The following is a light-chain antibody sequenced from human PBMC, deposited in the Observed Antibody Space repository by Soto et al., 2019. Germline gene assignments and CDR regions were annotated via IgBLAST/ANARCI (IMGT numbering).Light chain of an antibody. V-gene: IGLV2-23*01. CDR1: SSDVGNYNL. J-gene: IGLJ3*02. CDR2: EGS. Sequence: QSALTQPASVSGSPGQSITISCTGTSSDVGNYNLVSWYHQHPGEAPKLLIYEGSKRPSGVSNRFSGSKFGNTASLTISGLQAEDDVDYYCCSYAGDSTWVFGGGTKLTVL. CDR3: CSYAGDSTWV.